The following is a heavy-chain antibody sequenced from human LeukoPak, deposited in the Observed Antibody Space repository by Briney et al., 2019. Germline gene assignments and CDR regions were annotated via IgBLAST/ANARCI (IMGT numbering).Heavy chain of an antibody. D-gene: IGHD6-19*01. V-gene: IGHV3-23*01. CDR2: ISGSGGST. CDR1: GFTFSSYA. CDR3: AKETNQAVAGALDY. J-gene: IGHJ4*02. Sequence: GGSLRRSCAASGFTFSSYAMSWVRQAPGKGLEWVSAISGSGGSTYYADSVKGRFTISRDNSKNTLYLQMNSLRAEDTAVYYCAKETNQAVAGALDYWGQGTLVTVSS.